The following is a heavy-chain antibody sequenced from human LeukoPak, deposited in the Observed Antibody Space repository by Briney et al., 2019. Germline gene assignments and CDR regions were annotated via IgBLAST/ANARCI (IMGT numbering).Heavy chain of an antibody. CDR1: GGSISSYY. Sequence: SETLSLTCTVSGGSISSYYWSWIRQPPGKGLDGVGYIYYSGSTNYNPSLKSGVTISVYTSKNQFSLKLSSVTGADTAVYYCAKDCYGYGSGSVYFDYWGQGTLVTVSS. D-gene: IGHD3-10*01. CDR3: AKDCYGYGSGSVYFDY. J-gene: IGHJ4*02. CDR2: IYYSGST. V-gene: IGHV4-59*12.